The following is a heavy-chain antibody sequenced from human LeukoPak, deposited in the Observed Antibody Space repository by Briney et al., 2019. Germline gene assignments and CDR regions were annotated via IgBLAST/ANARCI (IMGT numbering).Heavy chain of an antibody. D-gene: IGHD1-26*01. V-gene: IGHV3-53*01. CDR3: ARVRALSQWELHPYFDY. Sequence: GGSLRLSCAASGLTFNNAWMVWVRQAPGKGLEWVSVIYSGGSTYYADSVKGRFTISRDNSKNTLYLQMNSLRAEDTAVYYCARVRALSQWELHPYFDYWGQGTLVTVSS. CDR1: GLTFNNAW. J-gene: IGHJ4*02. CDR2: IYSGGST.